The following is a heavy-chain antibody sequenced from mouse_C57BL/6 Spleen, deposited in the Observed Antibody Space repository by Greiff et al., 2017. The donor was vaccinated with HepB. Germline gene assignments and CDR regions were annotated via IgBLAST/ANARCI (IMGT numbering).Heavy chain of an antibody. V-gene: IGHV1-50*01. CDR3: ARKALYGGYYELAY. CDR1: GYTFTSYW. Sequence: QVQLQQPGAELVKPGASVKLSCKASGYTFTSYWMQWVKQRPGQGLEWIGEIDPSDSYTNYNQKFRGKATLTVDTSSSTAYMQLSSLTSEDSAVYYSARKALYGGYYELAYWGQGTLVTVSA. D-gene: IGHD2-3*01. CDR2: IDPSDSYT. J-gene: IGHJ3*01.